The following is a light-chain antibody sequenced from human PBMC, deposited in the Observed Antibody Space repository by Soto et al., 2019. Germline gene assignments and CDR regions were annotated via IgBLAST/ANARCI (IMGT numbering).Light chain of an antibody. CDR2: DAS. CDR1: QSIGTY. J-gene: IGKJ1*01. CDR3: QQTYSTLPT. Sequence: DIQMTQSPSSMSASVGDRVSITCRASQSIGTYLSWYQQKSGKAPKLLIYDASTLESGVPSRFSGSGSGADFTLTIDSLDPEDFATYYCQQTYSTLPTFGQGTKVDIK. V-gene: IGKV1-39*01.